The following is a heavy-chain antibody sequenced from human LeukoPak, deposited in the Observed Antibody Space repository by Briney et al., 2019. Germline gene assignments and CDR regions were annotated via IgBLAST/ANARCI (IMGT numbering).Heavy chain of an antibody. J-gene: IGHJ3*02. CDR2: IYYSGST. V-gene: IGHV4-39*01. CDR1: GGSLSSSSYY. D-gene: IGHD4-11*01. Sequence: SETLSLTCTVSGGSLSSSSYYWGWIRQPPGKGLEWIGSIYYSGSTYYNPSLKSRVTISVDTSKNQFSLKLSSVTAADTAVYYCARDYSNYPDAFDIWGQGTMVTVSS. CDR3: ARDYSNYPDAFDI.